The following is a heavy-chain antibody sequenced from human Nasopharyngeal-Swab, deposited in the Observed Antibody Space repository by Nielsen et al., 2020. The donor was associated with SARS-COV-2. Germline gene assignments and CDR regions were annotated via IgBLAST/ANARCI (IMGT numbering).Heavy chain of an antibody. CDR3: AKGKVVVVITPLGY. J-gene: IGHJ4*02. CDR2: ISGSGGST. Sequence: WIRQPPGTGLEWVSAISGSGGSTYYADSVKGRFTISRDNSKNTLYLQMNSLRAEDTAVYYCAKGKVVVVITPLGYWGQGTLVTVSS. V-gene: IGHV3-23*01. D-gene: IGHD3-22*01.